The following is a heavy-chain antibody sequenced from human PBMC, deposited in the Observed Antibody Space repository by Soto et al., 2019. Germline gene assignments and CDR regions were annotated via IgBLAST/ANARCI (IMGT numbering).Heavy chain of an antibody. CDR1: GGTFSTYT. CDR3: GRSQDSSGYWSSWFDH. D-gene: IGHD3-22*01. CDR2: IIPIFGTA. V-gene: IGHV1-69*01. Sequence: QVQLVQSGAEVKKPGSSVKVSCKSSGGTFSTYTLAWVRQAPGQGLEWVGGIIPIFGTANYPQKFKGRVTITADESTSTGYMELSSLRSEDAAVYYWGRSQDSSGYWSSWFDHWGQGTLVTVSS. J-gene: IGHJ5*02.